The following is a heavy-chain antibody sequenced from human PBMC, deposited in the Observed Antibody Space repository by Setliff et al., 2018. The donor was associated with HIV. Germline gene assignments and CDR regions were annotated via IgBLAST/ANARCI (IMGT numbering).Heavy chain of an antibody. CDR2: IHHSGTT. D-gene: IGHD1-26*01. V-gene: IGHV4-38-2*01. J-gene: IGHJ4*02. CDR1: GYSISSGHY. CDR3: ARVPHRVVGTTTLLYHFDY. Sequence: SETLSLTCAVSGYSISSGHYWAWIRQSPGKGLDWIGSIHHSGTTYYNPSLESRVTISVDTTTNQVSLQVNSVTAVDTAVYYCARVPHRVVGTTTLLYHFDYWGLGTLVTVSS.